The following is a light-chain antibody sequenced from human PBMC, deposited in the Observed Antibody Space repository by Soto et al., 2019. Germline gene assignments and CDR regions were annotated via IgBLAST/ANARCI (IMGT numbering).Light chain of an antibody. V-gene: IGKV3D-7*01. CDR2: DAS. CDR1: QSVSSY. J-gene: IGKJ5*01. Sequence: EIVLTQSPATLSLSPGERATLSCRASQSVSSYLAWYQQKPGQAPRLLIYDASTRATGIPARFSGSGSGTDFTLTITSLQPEDFAVYYCQQDYNLLTFGQGTRLEIK. CDR3: QQDYNLLT.